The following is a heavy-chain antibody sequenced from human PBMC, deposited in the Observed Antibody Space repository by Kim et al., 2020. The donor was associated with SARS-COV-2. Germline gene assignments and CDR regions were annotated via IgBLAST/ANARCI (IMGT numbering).Heavy chain of an antibody. Sequence: SETLSLTCAVYGGSFSGYYWSWIRQPPGKGLEWIGEINHSGSTNYNPSLKSRVTISVDTSKNQFSLKLSSVTAADTAVYYCARGRRVMATKPNAFDIWGQGTMVTVSS. J-gene: IGHJ3*02. CDR1: GGSFSGYY. CDR3: ARGRRVMATKPNAFDI. D-gene: IGHD1-1*01. CDR2: INHSGST. V-gene: IGHV4-34*01.